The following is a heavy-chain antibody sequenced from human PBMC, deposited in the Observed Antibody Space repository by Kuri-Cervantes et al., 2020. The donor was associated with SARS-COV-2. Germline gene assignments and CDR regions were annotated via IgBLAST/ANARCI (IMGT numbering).Heavy chain of an antibody. CDR3: AKDRGHTFGGVYH. CDR2: ISWNSGSI. D-gene: IGHD3-16*01. V-gene: IGHV3-9*01. CDR1: GFTFDDYA. Sequence: SLKISCAASGFTFDDYAMHWVRQAPGKGLEWVSGISWNSGSIGYANSVKGRFTISRDNAKNSLYLQMNSLRAEDTALYYCAKDRGHTFGGVYHWGQGTLVTVSS. J-gene: IGHJ5*02.